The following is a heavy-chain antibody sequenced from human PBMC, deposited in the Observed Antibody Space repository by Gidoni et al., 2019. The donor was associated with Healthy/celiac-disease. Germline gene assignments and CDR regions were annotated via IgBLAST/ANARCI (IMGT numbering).Heavy chain of an antibody. D-gene: IGHD6-13*01. V-gene: IGHV1-46*01. J-gene: IGHJ3*02. CDR2: INPSGGST. CDR3: ARGRRVAAAWGAFDI. CDR1: GYTFTSYY. Sequence: QVQLVQSGAAVKKPGASVKVSCKASGYTFTSYYMHWVRQAPGQGLEWMGIINPSGGSTSYAQKFQGRVTMTRDTSTSTVYMELSSLRSEDTAVYYCARGRRVAAAWGAFDIWGQGTMVTVSS.